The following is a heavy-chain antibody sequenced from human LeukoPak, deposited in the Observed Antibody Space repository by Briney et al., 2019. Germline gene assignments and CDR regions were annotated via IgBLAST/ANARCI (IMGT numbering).Heavy chain of an antibody. CDR2: IIGSGANT. V-gene: IGHV3-23*01. J-gene: IGHJ4*02. CDR1: GFIFSSYT. CDR3: TPDPLDS. D-gene: IGHD2-15*01. Sequence: PGGSLRLSCAASGFIFSSYTMSWVRQAPGKGLEWVSAIIGSGANTYYADSVRGRFTISGDNSKNTLYLQMNSLRAEDTAVYYCTPDPLDSWGQGTLVTVSS.